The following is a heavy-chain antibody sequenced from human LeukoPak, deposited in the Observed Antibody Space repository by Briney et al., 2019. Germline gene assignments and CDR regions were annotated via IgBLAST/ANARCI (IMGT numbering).Heavy chain of an antibody. Sequence: ASVKVSCKASGYTFTSYYMHWVRQAPGQGLEWMGIINPSGGSTSYAQKFQGRVTMTRDTSTSTVYMELSSLRSEDTAVYYCAREPNNYYDFWSGYLGWFDPWGQGTLVTVSS. CDR1: GYTFTSYY. CDR3: AREPNNYYDFWSGYLGWFDP. V-gene: IGHV1-46*01. J-gene: IGHJ5*02. CDR2: INPSGGST. D-gene: IGHD3-3*01.